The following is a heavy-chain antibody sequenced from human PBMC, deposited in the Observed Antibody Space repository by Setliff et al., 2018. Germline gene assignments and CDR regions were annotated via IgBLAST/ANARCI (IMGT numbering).Heavy chain of an antibody. CDR1: GGSISSSSYY. V-gene: IGHV4-39*07. Sequence: NPSETLSLTCTVSGGSISSSSYYWGWIRQPPGKGLEWIGSIYYSGSTYYNPSLKSRITISVDTSKNQFSLKLSSVTAADTAVYYCASDTLRGGWDWFDYWGQGTLVTVSS. CDR2: IYYSGST. CDR3: ASDTLRGGWDWFDY. J-gene: IGHJ4*02. D-gene: IGHD6-19*01.